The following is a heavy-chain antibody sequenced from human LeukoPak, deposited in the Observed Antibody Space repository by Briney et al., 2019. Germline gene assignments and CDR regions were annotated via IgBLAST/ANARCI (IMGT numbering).Heavy chain of an antibody. CDR2: TWYMSKWKT. J-gene: IGHJ6*02. V-gene: IGHV6-1*01. CDR3: VRHSFMKTFEGDNIYFYGMDV. D-gene: IGHD3-16*01. Sequence: SLTLSLTCAISGDSVSSNSAAWNWIRQSPSRGLEWLGRTWYMSKWKTEYAVSVESRIAINPDTSKNQFSLQLSSVTPEDTAVYYCVRHSFMKTFEGDNIYFYGMDVWGQGTTVFVSS. CDR1: GDSVSSNSAA.